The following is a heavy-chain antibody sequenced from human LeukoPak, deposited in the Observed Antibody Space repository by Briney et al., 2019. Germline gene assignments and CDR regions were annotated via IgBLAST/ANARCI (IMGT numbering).Heavy chain of an antibody. V-gene: IGHV4-34*01. J-gene: IGHJ4*02. CDR1: GGSFSGYY. CDR2: INHSGST. CDR3: ARGLTVTTSDDY. D-gene: IGHD4-17*01. Sequence: SETLSLTCAVYGGSFSGYYWSWIRQPPGKGLEWIGEINHSGSTNYNPSLKSRVTTSVDTSKNQFSLKLSSVTAADTAVYYCARGLTVTTSDDYWGQGTLVTVSS.